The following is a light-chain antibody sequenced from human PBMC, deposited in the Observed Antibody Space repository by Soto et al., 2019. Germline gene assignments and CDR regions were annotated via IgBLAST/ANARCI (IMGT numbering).Light chain of an antibody. CDR3: SSYVGSNNV. Sequence: QSVLTQPASVSGSPGQSITISCSGTSSDIGAYDHVAWFQQFPGKTPKLVIYEVSKRPSGVPDRFSGSKSGNTASLTISGLQAEDEADYYCSSYVGSNNVFGTGTKVTVL. V-gene: IGLV2-8*01. CDR1: SSDIGAYDH. J-gene: IGLJ1*01. CDR2: EVS.